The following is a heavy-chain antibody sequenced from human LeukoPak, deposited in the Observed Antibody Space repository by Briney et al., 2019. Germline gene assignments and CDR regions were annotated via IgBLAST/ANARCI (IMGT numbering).Heavy chain of an antibody. V-gene: IGHV1-2*02. Sequence: ASVKVSCKASGYLFTGYYIHWVRQAPGQGLEWMGWINPNNGGTNYAQKVEGRVIMTRDTSSTVYMEVRRLRSDDTAIYYCARDAQFTVVVPAAKLNYMDVWGKGTTVTVFS. CDR1: GYLFTGYY. J-gene: IGHJ6*03. CDR3: ARDAQFTVVVPAAKLNYMDV. D-gene: IGHD2-2*01. CDR2: INPNNGGT.